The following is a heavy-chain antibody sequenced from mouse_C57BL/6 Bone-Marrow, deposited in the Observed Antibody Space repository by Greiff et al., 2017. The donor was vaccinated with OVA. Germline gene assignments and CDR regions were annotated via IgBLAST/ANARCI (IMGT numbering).Heavy chain of an antibody. CDR1: GYTFTSYW. D-gene: IGHD2-4*01. J-gene: IGHJ1*03. V-gene: IGHV1-64*01. CDR2: IHPNSGST. CDR3: ARKAGWYDYRYWYFDV. Sequence: QVQLQQPGAELVKPGASVTLSCKASGYTFTSYWMHWVKQRPGQGLEWIGMIHPNSGSTNYNEKFKSKATLTVDKSSSTAYMQLSSLTSEDSAVYDCARKAGWYDYRYWYFDVWGTGTTVTVSS.